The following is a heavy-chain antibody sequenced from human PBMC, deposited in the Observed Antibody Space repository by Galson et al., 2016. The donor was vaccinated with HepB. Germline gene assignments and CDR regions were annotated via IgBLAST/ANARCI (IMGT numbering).Heavy chain of an antibody. J-gene: IGHJ4*02. D-gene: IGHD2-15*01. CDR3: AKDHDRGWSYDY. CDR1: GFTFSRYW. Sequence: SLRLSCAASGFTFSRYWMAWVRQAPGKGLEWVANIKLDGSEKYYVDSVRGRFTISRDNAKNSLYLEMNSLRVEDTAVYYCAKDHDRGWSYDYWGQGTLVTVSS. V-gene: IGHV3-7*03. CDR2: IKLDGSEK.